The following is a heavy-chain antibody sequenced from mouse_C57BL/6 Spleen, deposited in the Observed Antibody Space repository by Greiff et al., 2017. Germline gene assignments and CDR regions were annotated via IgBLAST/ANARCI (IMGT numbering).Heavy chain of an antibody. V-gene: IGHV5-17*01. CDR2: ISSGSSTI. CDR3: ARDCEGDYFDY. Sequence: EVKLVESGGGLVKPGGSLKLSCAASGFTFSDYGMHWVRQAPEKGLEWVAYISSGSSTIYYADTVKGRFTISRDNAKNTLFLQMTSMRSEDTAMYYCARDCEGDYFDYWGQGTTLTVSS. CDR1: GFTFSDYG. J-gene: IGHJ2*01.